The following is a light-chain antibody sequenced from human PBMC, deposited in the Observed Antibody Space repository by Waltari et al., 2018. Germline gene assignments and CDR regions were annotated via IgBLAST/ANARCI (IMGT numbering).Light chain of an antibody. CDR3: SSYTTTSAII. CDR2: DVS. CDR1: STDVGGYNY. Sequence: QSALPQPASVSGSPGQSITISCTGTSTDVGGYNYVPWYQQYPGKAPKLRLFDVSRWPSGVSNRFSGSKSGNTASLTISGLQAEDEADYYCSSYTTTSAIIFGGGTTLTVL. J-gene: IGLJ2*01. V-gene: IGLV2-14*03.